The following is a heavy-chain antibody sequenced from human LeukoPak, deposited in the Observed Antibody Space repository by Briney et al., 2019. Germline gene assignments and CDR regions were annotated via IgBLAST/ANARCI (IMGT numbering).Heavy chain of an antibody. CDR3: ARDRGRYYDSRGFYWGYYFDS. J-gene: IGHJ4*02. Sequence: GGSLRLSCAASGFSVSSRAMSWVRQAPGKGLEWVASISNIDKTYYADSVRGRFTISRDNFENTVSLQMSSVRVDDTAVYYCARDRGRYYDSRGFYWGYYFDSWGQGILVTVST. D-gene: IGHD3-22*01. CDR1: GFSVSSRA. CDR2: ISNIDKT. V-gene: IGHV3-23*01.